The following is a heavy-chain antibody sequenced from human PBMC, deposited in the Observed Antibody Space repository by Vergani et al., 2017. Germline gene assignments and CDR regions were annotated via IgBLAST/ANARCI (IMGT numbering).Heavy chain of an antibody. J-gene: IGHJ4*02. D-gene: IGHD3-10*01. Sequence: VQLQELCPGLVKPSETLYLTCAVSGYHISSGYYWGWIRQPPGKGLEWIGSVYHSGSPYLNTSLKSRVTISVDTSKNQFSLKLSSVTAADTAVYYCARQPSPVGEDYWGQGTLVTVSS. V-gene: IGHV4-38-2*01. CDR1: GYHISSGYY. CDR2: VYHSGSP. CDR3: ARQPSPVGEDY.